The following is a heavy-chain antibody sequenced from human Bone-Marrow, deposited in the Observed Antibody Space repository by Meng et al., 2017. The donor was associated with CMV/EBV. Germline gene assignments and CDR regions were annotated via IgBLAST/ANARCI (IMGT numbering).Heavy chain of an antibody. D-gene: IGHD6-13*01. J-gene: IGHJ6*02. CDR1: GYSFTTYW. CDR3: ARLNRIPAALGRGLYYGMDV. V-gene: IGHV5-51*01. CDR2: MYPGGSET. Sequence: GGSLRLSCKGSGYSFTTYWIAWVRQMPGKGLEWMGIMYPGGSETTYSPSFQGQVTISADKSISTGSLQWSSLKAPDTAMYYCARLNRIPAALGRGLYYGMDVWGQGTTVTVSS.